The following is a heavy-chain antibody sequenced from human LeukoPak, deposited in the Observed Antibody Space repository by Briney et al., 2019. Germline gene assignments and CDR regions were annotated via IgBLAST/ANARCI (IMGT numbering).Heavy chain of an antibody. Sequence: GGSLRLSCADSGFTFSSYWMSWVRQAPGTGLEWVANIKQDGSDKYYVDSVKGRFTISRDNAKNSLYLQMNSLRAEDTAVYYCAKEKTTGSYYVDYWGQGTLVTVSS. CDR3: AKEKTTGSYYVDY. CDR1: GFTFSSYW. D-gene: IGHD1-7*01. J-gene: IGHJ4*02. CDR2: IKQDGSDK. V-gene: IGHV3-7*04.